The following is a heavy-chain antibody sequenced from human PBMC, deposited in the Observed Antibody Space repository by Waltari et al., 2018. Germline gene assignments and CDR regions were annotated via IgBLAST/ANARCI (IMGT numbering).Heavy chain of an antibody. J-gene: IGHJ6*03. CDR1: GGSISSSSYY. D-gene: IGHD1-26*01. CDR3: ARPVGATTLGYYMDV. CDR2: IYYSGST. V-gene: IGHV4-39*07. Sequence: QLQLQESGPGLVKPSETLSLTCTVSGGSISSSSYYWGWLRQPPGKGLEWIGSIYYSGSTYYNPSLKSRVTISVDTSKNQFSLKLSSVTAADTAVYYCARPVGATTLGYYMDVWGKGTTVTVSS.